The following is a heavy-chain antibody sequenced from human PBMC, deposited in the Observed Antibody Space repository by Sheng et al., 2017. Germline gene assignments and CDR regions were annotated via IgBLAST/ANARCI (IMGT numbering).Heavy chain of an antibody. J-gene: IGHJ4*02. D-gene: IGHD2-15*01. Sequence: QVQLQESGPGLVKPSETLSLTCAVSGYSISSGYYWGWIRQPPGKGLEWIGSIYHSGSTYYNPSLKSRVTISVDTSKNQFSLKLSSVTAADTAVYYCARVGGRGRGGSVDYWGQGTLVTVSS. CDR1: GYSISSGYY. CDR2: IYHSGST. V-gene: IGHV4-38-2*01. CDR3: ARVGGRGRGGSVDY.